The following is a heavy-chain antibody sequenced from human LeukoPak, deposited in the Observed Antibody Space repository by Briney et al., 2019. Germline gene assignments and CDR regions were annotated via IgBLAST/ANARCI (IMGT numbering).Heavy chain of an antibody. Sequence: GGSLRLXCTASGFIFSSYGMNWVRLAPGKGLESLTYISDSGSTKYYADSLKGRFAISRDNAKNSLYLQMNSLRAEDTAVYYCATSHRSGWFYFDYWGQGTLVTVSS. D-gene: IGHD6-19*01. V-gene: IGHV3-48*03. CDR2: ISDSGSTK. CDR1: GFIFSSYG. CDR3: ATSHRSGWFYFDY. J-gene: IGHJ4*02.